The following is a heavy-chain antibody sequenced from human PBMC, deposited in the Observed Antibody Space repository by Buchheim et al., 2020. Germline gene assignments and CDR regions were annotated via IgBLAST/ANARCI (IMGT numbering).Heavy chain of an antibody. D-gene: IGHD2-21*02. Sequence: EVQLVESGGGLVQPGGSLRLSCAASGFTFSSYSMNWVRQAPGKGLEWVSYISSSSSTIYYADSVKGRFTISRDNAKNSLYLQMNSLRAEDTAVYYCARDLYCGGDCYPYYYGMDVWGQGTT. J-gene: IGHJ6*02. CDR1: GFTFSSYS. CDR2: ISSSSSTI. CDR3: ARDLYCGGDCYPYYYGMDV. V-gene: IGHV3-48*01.